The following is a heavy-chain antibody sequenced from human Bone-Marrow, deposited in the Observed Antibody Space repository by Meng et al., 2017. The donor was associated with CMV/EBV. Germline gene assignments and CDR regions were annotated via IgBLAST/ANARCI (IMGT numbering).Heavy chain of an antibody. CDR2: IIPIFGTA. V-gene: IGHV1-69*05. CDR3: ARDRDYRDYGDAFDI. Sequence: SVKVSCKASGGTFSSYAISWVRQAPGQGLEWMGGIIPIFGTANYAQKFKGRVTITTDESTRTAYMELSSMRAEDKAMYYCARDRDYRDYGDAFDIWGQGTMVTVSS. D-gene: IGHD4-17*01. CDR1: GGTFSSYA. J-gene: IGHJ3*02.